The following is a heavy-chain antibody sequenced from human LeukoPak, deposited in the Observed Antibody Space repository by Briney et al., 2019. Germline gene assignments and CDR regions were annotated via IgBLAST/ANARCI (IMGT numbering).Heavy chain of an antibody. J-gene: IGHJ6*02. D-gene: IGHD2-15*01. CDR2: INPGNGDT. Sequence: ASVKVSCKGSGYTFTNYAVHWVRQAPGQRLEWLGWINPGNGDTKYSQNFQGRVTATSDTSAATAYVELNSLTSEDTAVYYCARERWHCRVNCYSVYYYALGVWGQGTTVTVSS. CDR3: ARERWHCRVNCYSVYYYALGV. CDR1: GYTFTNYA. V-gene: IGHV1-3*01.